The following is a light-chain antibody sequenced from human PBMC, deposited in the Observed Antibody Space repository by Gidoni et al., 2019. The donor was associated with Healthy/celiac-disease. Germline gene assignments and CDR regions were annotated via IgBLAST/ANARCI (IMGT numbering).Light chain of an antibody. CDR2: AAS. CDR1: QSISSY. Sequence: QKTHSPSSLSASVGDRVTITCRASQSISSYLNWYQQKPGKAPKLLIYAASSLQSGVTSRFSGSGSGTDFTLTISSLQPEDFATYYCQQSYSTPPWTFGQGTKVEIK. CDR3: QQSYSTPPWT. J-gene: IGKJ1*01. V-gene: IGKV1-39*01.